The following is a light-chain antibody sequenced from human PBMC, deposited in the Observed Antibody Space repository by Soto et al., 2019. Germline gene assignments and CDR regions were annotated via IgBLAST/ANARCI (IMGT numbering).Light chain of an antibody. Sequence: EIVLTQSPGTLSLSPGERATLSCRASHSVSSNYLAWYQQRPGQAPRLLIYGASSRATGIPDRFSGSGSGSDFTRTISRLETEEFAVYYWQEYGTSPLTCGGGTK. CDR3: QEYGTSPLT. CDR1: HSVSSNY. CDR2: GAS. V-gene: IGKV3-20*01. J-gene: IGKJ4*01.